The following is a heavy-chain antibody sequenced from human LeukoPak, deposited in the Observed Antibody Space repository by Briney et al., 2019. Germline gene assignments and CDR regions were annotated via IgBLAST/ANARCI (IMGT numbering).Heavy chain of an antibody. CDR2: INHSGST. CDR3: ARRRYSSSWYGGYFDY. Sequence: PSETLSLTCAVYGGSFSGYYWSWIRQPPGKGLEWIGEINHSGSTNYSPSLKSRVTISVDTSKNQFSLKLSSVTAADTAVYYCARRRYSSSWYGGYFDYWGQGTLVTVSS. D-gene: IGHD6-13*01. V-gene: IGHV4-34*01. J-gene: IGHJ4*02. CDR1: GGSFSGYY.